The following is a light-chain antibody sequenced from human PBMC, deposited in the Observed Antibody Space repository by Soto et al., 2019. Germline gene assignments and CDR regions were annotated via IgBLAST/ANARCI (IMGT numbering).Light chain of an antibody. CDR3: CSYANGNTLL. Sequence: QPASVSGSPGQSITISCTGTSSDVGSYDLVSWYQHHPGTAPKLILYEVTKRPSGVSNRFSGSKSGNTASLTISGLQTEDDSHYYCCSYANGNTLLFGGGTQLTVL. CDR1: SSDVGSYDL. J-gene: IGLJ2*01. V-gene: IGLV2-23*02. CDR2: EVT.